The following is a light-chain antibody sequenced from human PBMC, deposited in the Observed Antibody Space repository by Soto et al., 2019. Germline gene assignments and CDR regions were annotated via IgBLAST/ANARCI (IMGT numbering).Light chain of an antibody. Sequence: QSVLTQPPSVSGAPGQRVTISCTGSSSDIGAGYDVHWYQHLPGRAPKLLIYSNSHRPSGVPDRFSGSKSVTSASLAITGLQAEDEADYYCQSYDSSLNIYVFGTGPKLTVL. J-gene: IGLJ1*01. CDR2: SNS. CDR3: QSYDSSLNIYV. V-gene: IGLV1-40*01. CDR1: SSDIGAGYD.